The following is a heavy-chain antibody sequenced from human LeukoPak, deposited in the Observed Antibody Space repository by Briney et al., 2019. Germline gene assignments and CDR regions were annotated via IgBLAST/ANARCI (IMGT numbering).Heavy chain of an antibody. CDR1: GFTFSSSG. V-gene: IGHV3-30*18. J-gene: IGHJ4*02. CDR3: AKEYCRGRCYEDYFDY. CDR2: ISYDGSKK. Sequence: GGSLRLSCAASGFTFSSSGMNWVRQAPGKGLEWVAVISYDGSKKYYADSVKGRFTISRDNSKNTLSLQVNSLRAEDTAVYYCAKEYCRGRCYEDYFDYWGQGTLVTVSS. D-gene: IGHD2-15*01.